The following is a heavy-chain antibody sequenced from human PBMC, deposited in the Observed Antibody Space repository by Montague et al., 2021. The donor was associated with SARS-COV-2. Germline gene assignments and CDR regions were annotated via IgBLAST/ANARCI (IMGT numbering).Heavy chain of an antibody. Sequence: SETLSLTCTVSGASIRDYYWSWIRQPPGKGLEWIGYIYESGSTKSNPSLTSRPIMSVDTSRNQFSLTLSSVTTADTAVYYCARDRGLSGFYGYDPLYFYGMDVWGQGTTVIVSS. J-gene: IGHJ6*02. CDR1: GASIRDYY. CDR3: ARDRGLSGFYGYDPLYFYGMDV. D-gene: IGHD5-12*01. CDR2: IYESGST. V-gene: IGHV4-59*01.